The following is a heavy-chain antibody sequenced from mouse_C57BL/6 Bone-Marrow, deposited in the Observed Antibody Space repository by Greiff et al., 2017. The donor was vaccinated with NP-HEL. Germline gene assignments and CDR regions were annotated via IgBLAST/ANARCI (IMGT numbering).Heavy chain of an antibody. Sequence: QVQLQQSGAELVRPGSSVKLSCKASGYTFTSYWMHWVKQRPIQGLEWIGNIDPSDSETHYNQKFKDKATLTVDKSSSTAYMQLSSLTSEDSAVYYCARGFYYGYDVGFAYWGQGTLVTVSA. D-gene: IGHD2-2*01. CDR1: GYTFTSYW. V-gene: IGHV1-52*01. J-gene: IGHJ3*01. CDR3: ARGFYYGYDVGFAY. CDR2: IDPSDSET.